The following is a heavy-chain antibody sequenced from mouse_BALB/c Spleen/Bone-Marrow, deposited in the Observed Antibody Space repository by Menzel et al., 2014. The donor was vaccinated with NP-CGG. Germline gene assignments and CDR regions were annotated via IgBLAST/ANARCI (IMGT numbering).Heavy chain of an antibody. CDR3: EREKVYYGISWFAY. V-gene: IGHV1-74*01. Sequence: QVQLQQPGTEVVRPGASVKLSCKASGYSFTTYWMNWVKQRPGQGLEWIGMIHPSDSETRLNQKFKDKATLTVDKSSSTAYMQLNSPTSEDSAVYYCEREKVYYGISWFAYWGQGTLVTVSA. CDR2: IHPSDSET. CDR1: GYSFTTYW. J-gene: IGHJ3*01. D-gene: IGHD2-1*01.